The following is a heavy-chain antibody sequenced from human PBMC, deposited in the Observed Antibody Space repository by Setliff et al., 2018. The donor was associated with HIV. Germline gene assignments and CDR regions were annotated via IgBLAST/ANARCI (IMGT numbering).Heavy chain of an antibody. CDR2: INPSGDST. J-gene: IGHJ4*02. CDR3: ARQLSNSLES. D-gene: IGHD1-1*01. V-gene: IGHV1-46*01. Sequence: ASVKVSCKASGFTFTRYYMHWVRQAPGQGLEWMGIINPSGDSTTYAQKFQGRVTMTRDTSINTAYMELNSLRSDDTAVYYCARQLSNSLESWGQGTLVTVS. CDR1: GFTFTRYY.